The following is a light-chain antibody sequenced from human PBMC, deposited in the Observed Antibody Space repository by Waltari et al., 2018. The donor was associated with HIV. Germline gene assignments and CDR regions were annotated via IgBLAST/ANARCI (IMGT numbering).Light chain of an antibody. V-gene: IGLV2-23*02. Sequence: QPALTQPAPVPGSPGQPITIPCTVTSSNVGSEALVPWYQQHPGEPPKLIIYEVTKRPSGVSNRFSGSKSGNTASLTISGLQAEDEADYYCCSCPRSGIRYVFGTGTKVTVL. CDR2: EVT. CDR1: SSNVGSEAL. CDR3: CSCPRSGIRYV. J-gene: IGLJ1*01.